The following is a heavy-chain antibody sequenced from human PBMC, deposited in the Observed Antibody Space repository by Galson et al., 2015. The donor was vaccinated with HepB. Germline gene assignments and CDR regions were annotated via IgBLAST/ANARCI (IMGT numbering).Heavy chain of an antibody. CDR2: IIPIFGTA. D-gene: IGHD3-3*01. CDR3: ARDTIFGAFYYYGMDV. V-gene: IGHV1-69*06. J-gene: IGHJ6*02. CDR1: GGTFSSYA. Sequence: SVKVSCKASGGTFSSYAISWVRQAPGQGLEWMGGIIPIFGTANYAQKFQGRVTITADKSTSTAYMELSSLRSEDTAVYYCARDTIFGAFYYYGMDVWGQGTTVTVSS.